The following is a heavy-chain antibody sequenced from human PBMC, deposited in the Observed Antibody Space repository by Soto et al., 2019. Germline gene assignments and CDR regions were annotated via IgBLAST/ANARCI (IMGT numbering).Heavy chain of an antibody. V-gene: IGHV3-7*03. Sequence: EVQLVESGGGLVQPGGSLRLSCAASGFTFSNYWMSWVRQAPGKGLEWVANIKQDGSEKYYEASVKGRFTISRDNAKNSLSLQMNSLRAEDTALYYCTRETGGSYGDYWGQGTLVTVSS. CDR3: TRETGGSYGDY. D-gene: IGHD1-26*01. J-gene: IGHJ4*02. CDR2: IKQDGSEK. CDR1: GFTFSNYW.